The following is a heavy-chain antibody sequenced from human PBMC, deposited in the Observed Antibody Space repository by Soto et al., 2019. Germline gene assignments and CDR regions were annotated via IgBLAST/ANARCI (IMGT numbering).Heavy chain of an antibody. Sequence: GGSLRLSCTASGFTFGDYAMSWFRQAPGKGLEWVGFIRSKAYGGTTEYAASVKGRFTISRDDSKSIAYLQMNSLKTEDTAVYYCTRRTYYGSGALLADYWGQGTLVTVSS. J-gene: IGHJ4*02. D-gene: IGHD3-10*01. CDR3: TRRTYYGSGALLADY. CDR1: GFTFGDYA. CDR2: IRSKAYGGTT. V-gene: IGHV3-49*03.